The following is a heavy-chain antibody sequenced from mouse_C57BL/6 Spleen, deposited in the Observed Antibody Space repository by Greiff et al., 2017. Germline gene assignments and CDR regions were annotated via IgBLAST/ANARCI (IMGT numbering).Heavy chain of an antibody. V-gene: IGHV7-3*01. Sequence: EVKLVESGGGLVQPGGSLSLSCAASGFTFTDYYMSWVRQPPGKALEWLGFIRNKANGYTTEYSASVKGRFTISRDNSQSILYLQMNALRAEDSATYYCARYSYGSSAMDYWGQGTSVTVSS. CDR2: IRNKANGYTT. J-gene: IGHJ4*01. D-gene: IGHD1-1*01. CDR1: GFTFTDYY. CDR3: ARYSYGSSAMDY.